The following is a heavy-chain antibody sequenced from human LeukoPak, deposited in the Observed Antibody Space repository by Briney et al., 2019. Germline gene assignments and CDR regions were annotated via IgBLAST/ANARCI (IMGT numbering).Heavy chain of an antibody. V-gene: IGHV4-39*01. CDR1: GGSISSSSYY. CDR3: ARRMVRGVTTFDY. J-gene: IGHJ4*02. CDR2: IYYSGST. Sequence: SETLSLTCTVSGGSISSSSYYWGWIRQPPGKGLEWIGSIYYSGSTYYNPSLKSRVTISVDTSKNQFSLKLGSVTAADTAVYYCARRMVRGVTTFDYWGQGTLVTVSS. D-gene: IGHD3-10*01.